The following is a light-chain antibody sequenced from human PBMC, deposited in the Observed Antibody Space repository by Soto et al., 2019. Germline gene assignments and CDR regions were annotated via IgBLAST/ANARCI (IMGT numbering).Light chain of an antibody. CDR1: SSDVGSYNS. CDR3: NSYTTSSTYV. Sequence: QSVLTQPASVSGSLGQSITISCTGTSSDVGSYNSVSWYQQHPGKVPKLMIYEVSTRPSGVSHRFSGSKSGNTASLTISGLQAEDEADYYCNSYTTSSTYVFGTGTKVTVL. J-gene: IGLJ1*01. V-gene: IGLV2-14*01. CDR2: EVS.